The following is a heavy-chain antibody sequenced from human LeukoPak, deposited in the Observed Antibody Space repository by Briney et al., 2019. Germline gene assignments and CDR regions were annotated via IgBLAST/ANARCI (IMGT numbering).Heavy chain of an antibody. CDR1: GGSISSGDYY. CDR3: AREPLVGRYFDY. Sequence: SETLSLTCTVSGGSISSGDYYWSWLRQPPGEGLEWIGYIYYSGTTYYNPSLKSRVTISVDTAKNQFSLKLPSVTAADTAVYYCAREPLVGRYFDYWGQGSLVAVSS. J-gene: IGHJ4*02. V-gene: IGHV4-31*03. CDR2: IYYSGTT. D-gene: IGHD2-2*01.